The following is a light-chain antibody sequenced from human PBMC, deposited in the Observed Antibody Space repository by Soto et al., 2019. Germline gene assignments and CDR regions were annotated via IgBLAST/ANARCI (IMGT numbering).Light chain of an antibody. Sequence: DIQMTQSQSSLSASVGDRVTITCRASQGITNYLACYLRKLGKVPDLLISSASTLQSGAPSRFSGCGSGTDFTPTVSSLQPEHVATYYCQGCNIAPSWTFGQGTRVEIK. V-gene: IGKV1-27*01. CDR3: QGCNIAPSWT. J-gene: IGKJ1*01. CDR1: QGITNY. CDR2: SAS.